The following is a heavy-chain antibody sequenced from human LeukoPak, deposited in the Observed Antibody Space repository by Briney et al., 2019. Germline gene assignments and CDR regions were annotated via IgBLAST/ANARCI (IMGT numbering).Heavy chain of an antibody. CDR1: GFTVSSNY. Sequence: GGSLRLSCAASGFTVSSNYMNWVRQAPGKGLEWVSVIYSGGNTYYADSVKGRFTISRDNSKNTLYLQMNSLRAEDTAVYYCARAAYDYGGNPFDYWGQGTLVTASS. CDR2: IYSGGNT. V-gene: IGHV3-66*01. CDR3: ARAAYDYGGNPFDY. J-gene: IGHJ4*02. D-gene: IGHD4-23*01.